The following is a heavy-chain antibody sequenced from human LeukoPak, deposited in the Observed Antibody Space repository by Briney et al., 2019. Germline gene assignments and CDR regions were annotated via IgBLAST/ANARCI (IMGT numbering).Heavy chain of an antibody. CDR2: INGEGGNR. CDR1: GFTFSTYW. CDR3: AGGSGWLVDF. D-gene: IGHD6-19*01. Sequence: GGSLRLSCAASGFTFSTYWMLCFRHAPGKGLDWVSLINGEGGNRQYADCEEGRFTLSRENDKNTLYVKMHGVRGEDTAIYYCAGGSGWLVDFWGQGTMVTVSS. V-gene: IGHV3-74*01. J-gene: IGHJ3*01.